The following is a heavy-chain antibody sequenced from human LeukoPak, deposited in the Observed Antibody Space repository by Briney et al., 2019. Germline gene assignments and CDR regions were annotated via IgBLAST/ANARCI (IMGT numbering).Heavy chain of an antibody. CDR2: IYYSRST. V-gene: IGHV4-59*01. CDR1: GGSISSYY. J-gene: IGHJ5*02. CDR3: ARGGYYGSGNDFRFDP. Sequence: SETLSLTCTVSGGSISSYYWSWIRQPPGKGLEWIGYIYYSRSTKYNPSLKSRVTISVDTSKNQFSLKLSSVTAADTAVYYCARGGYYGSGNDFRFDPWGQGTLVTVSS. D-gene: IGHD3-10*01.